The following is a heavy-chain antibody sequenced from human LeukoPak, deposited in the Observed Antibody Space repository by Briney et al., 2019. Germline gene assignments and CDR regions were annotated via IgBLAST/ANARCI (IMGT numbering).Heavy chain of an antibody. CDR2: ISGSGGST. J-gene: IGHJ4*02. CDR3: ARDGAGSYYYDSSGYYHPSY. V-gene: IGHV3-23*01. CDR1: GFTFSSYA. Sequence: GGSLRLSCAAPGFTFSSYAMSWVRQAPGKGLEWVSAISGSGGSTYYADSVKGRFTISRDNAKNSLYLQMNSLRAEDTAVYYCARDGAGSYYYDSSGYYHPSYWGQGTLVTVSS. D-gene: IGHD3-22*01.